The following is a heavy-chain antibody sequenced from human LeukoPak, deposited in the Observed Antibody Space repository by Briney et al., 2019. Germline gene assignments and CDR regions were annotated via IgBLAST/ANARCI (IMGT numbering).Heavy chain of an antibody. CDR2: ISSSSSII. CDR3: ARDEYYYGSGSPLDY. J-gene: IGHJ4*02. D-gene: IGHD3-10*01. V-gene: IGHV3-48*01. Sequence: GGSLRLSCAASGITFGYYSMNWVRQAPGKGLEWISYISSSSSIIYNADSVKGRFTISRDNARNSLYLQMNSLRAEDTAVYYCARDEYYYGSGSPLDYWGQGTLVTVSS. CDR1: GITFGYYS.